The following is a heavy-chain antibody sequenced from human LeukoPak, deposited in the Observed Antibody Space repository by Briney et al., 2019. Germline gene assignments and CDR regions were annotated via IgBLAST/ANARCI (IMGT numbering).Heavy chain of an antibody. D-gene: IGHD4-17*01. CDR3: AKTTVTSEEYFYYYMDV. CDR1: GYTFTSYG. CDR2: IITYNGNT. V-gene: IGHV1-18*01. Sequence: ASVTVSCTTSGYTFTSYGLSWVRQAPGQGLEWMGCIITYNGNTYYSQKLQGRVTMTTDTSTSTAYMELRSLRSDDTAVYYCAKTTVTSEEYFYYYMDVWGKGTTVTVSS. J-gene: IGHJ6*03.